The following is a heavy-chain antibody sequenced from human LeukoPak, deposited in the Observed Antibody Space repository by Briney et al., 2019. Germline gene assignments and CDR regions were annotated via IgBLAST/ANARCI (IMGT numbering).Heavy chain of an antibody. J-gene: IGHJ6*03. V-gene: IGHV3-64*01. Sequence: QPGGSLRLSCAASGFTFNSYAMHWVRQAPGKGLEYVSAISSNGGSTYYANSVKGRFTISRDNSKNTLYLQMGSLRAEDMAVYYCARGPGVTYYYYYYMDVWGKGTTVTVSS. D-gene: IGHD2-21*02. CDR2: ISSNGGST. CDR1: GFTFNSYA. CDR3: ARGPGVTYYYYYYMDV.